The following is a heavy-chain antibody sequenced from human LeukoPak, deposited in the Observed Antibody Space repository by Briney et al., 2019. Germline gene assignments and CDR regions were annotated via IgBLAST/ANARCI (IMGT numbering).Heavy chain of an antibody. CDR2: IQGKTDGGKT. CDR1: GFIVTNAW. V-gene: IGHV3-15*07. CDR3: TTGIRGD. J-gene: IGHJ4*02. D-gene: IGHD3-3*02. Sequence: GGSLRLSCAASGFIVTNAWMNWVRQAPGKGLEWVGRIQGKTDGGKTDYAAPVKGRFTISRDDSKNTLYLQMNSLKTEDTAIYYCTTGIRGDWGQGTLVTVSS.